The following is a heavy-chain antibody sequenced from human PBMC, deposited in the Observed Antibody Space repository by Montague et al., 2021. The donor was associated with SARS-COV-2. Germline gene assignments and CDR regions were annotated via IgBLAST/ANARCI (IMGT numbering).Heavy chain of an antibody. J-gene: IGHJ6*02. Sequence: TLSLTCTVSGGSISSGSYYWSWIRQPAGKGLEWIGRIYTSGSTNYNPSLKSRVTISVDTSKNQFSLKLSSVTAADTAVYYCARGDGVDTAMVYYYYGMDVWGQGTTVTVS. CDR2: IYTSGST. V-gene: IGHV4-61*02. D-gene: IGHD5-18*01. CDR3: ARGDGVDTAMVYYYYGMDV. CDR1: GGSISSGSYY.